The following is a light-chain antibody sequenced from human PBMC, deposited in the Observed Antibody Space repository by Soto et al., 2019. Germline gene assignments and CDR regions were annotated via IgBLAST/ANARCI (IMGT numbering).Light chain of an antibody. CDR3: QQYDISPRT. Sequence: EAVLTQSPGTLSLSPGERATLSCRASQSLSRNYLAWYQQKPGQAPRLLVSGASSRATGIPDRFSGSGSGTDFTLTSSRLEPEDFAVYYCQQYDISPRTFGQGTKVEIK. CDR1: QSLSRNY. V-gene: IGKV3-20*01. CDR2: GAS. J-gene: IGKJ1*01.